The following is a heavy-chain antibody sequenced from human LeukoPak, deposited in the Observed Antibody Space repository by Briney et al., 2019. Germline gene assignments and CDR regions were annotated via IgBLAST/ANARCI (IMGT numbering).Heavy chain of an antibody. D-gene: IGHD3-10*01. Sequence: GGSLRLSCAASGFTFSSYAMSWVRQAPGKGLEWVSAISGSGGSTYYADSVKGRFTISRDNSKNTLYLQMNSLRAEDTAVYYCAKDLNYYGSGSYYKDNWFNPWGQGTLVTVSS. CDR2: ISGSGGST. CDR1: GFTFSSYA. V-gene: IGHV3-23*01. J-gene: IGHJ5*02. CDR3: AKDLNYYGSGSYYKDNWFNP.